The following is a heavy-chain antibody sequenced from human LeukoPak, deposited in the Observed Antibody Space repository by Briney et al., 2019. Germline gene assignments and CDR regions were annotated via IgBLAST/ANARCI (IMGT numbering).Heavy chain of an antibody. CDR1: GFTFSNCD. J-gene: IGHJ4*02. V-gene: IGHV3-23*01. CDR3: AKHHSYYYDSNTSYYYDSSGYLDY. D-gene: IGHD3-22*01. CDR2: ISGGGGTT. Sequence: GGTLRLSCAASGFTFSNCDMTWVRQAPGKGLEWVSTISGGGGTTYYADSVKGRFTISRDNSKNTLYLQMHTLRAEDTAIYYCAKHHSYYYDSNTSYYYDSSGYLDYWGQGALVTVSS.